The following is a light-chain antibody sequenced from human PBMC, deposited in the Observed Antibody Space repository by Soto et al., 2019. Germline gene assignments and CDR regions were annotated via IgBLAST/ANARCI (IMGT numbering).Light chain of an antibody. V-gene: IGKV3-11*01. Sequence: VRTQSTATLSVSPGERVTLSCGASQSLSNNLGWYQQKPGQSPRLLIYDASSRATGIPARFSGSGSGTDFTLTISSLEPEDFAVYYCQQRSNWPITFGQGTRLEIK. J-gene: IGKJ5*01. CDR3: QQRSNWPIT. CDR2: DAS. CDR1: QSLSNN.